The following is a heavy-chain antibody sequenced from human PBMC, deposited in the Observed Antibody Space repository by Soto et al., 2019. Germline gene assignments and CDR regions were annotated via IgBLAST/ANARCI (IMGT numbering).Heavy chain of an antibody. D-gene: IGHD3-10*01. CDR3: AREPAPLLWFGEKNYYYMDV. V-gene: IGHV3-33*01. Sequence: GGSLRLSCAASGFTFSSYGMHWVRQAPGKGLEWVAVIWYDGSNKYYADSVKGRFTISRDNSKNTLYLQMNSLRAEDTAVYYCAREPAPLLWFGEKNYYYMDVWGKGTTVTVSS. CDR2: IWYDGSNK. CDR1: GFTFSSYG. J-gene: IGHJ6*03.